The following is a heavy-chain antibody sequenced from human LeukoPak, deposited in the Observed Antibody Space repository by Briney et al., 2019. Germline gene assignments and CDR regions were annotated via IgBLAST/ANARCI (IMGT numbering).Heavy chain of an antibody. CDR3: ARGTYGSSWQLEHFDY. CDR2: IYYSGST. Sequence: SETLSLTCTVSGGSISSYYCSWIRQPPGKGLEWIGYIYYSGSTNYNPSLKSRVTISVDTSKNQFSLKLSSLTAADTAVYYCARGTYGSSWQLEHFDYWGQGTLVTVSS. J-gene: IGHJ4*02. D-gene: IGHD6-13*01. CDR1: GGSISSYY. V-gene: IGHV4-59*01.